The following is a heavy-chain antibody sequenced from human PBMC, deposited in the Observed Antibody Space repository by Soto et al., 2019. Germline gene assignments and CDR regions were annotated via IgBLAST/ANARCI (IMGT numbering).Heavy chain of an antibody. CDR1: GATFSSYA. D-gene: IGHD3-16*01. J-gene: IGHJ1*01. CDR3: ARDGSRDYVWGSPYS. Sequence: QVQLVQSGAEVKKPGSSVKVSCKASGATFSSYAISWVRQAPGQGLEWMGGIIPIFGKDNYAHKFQGAVTITADESTSTAYMELSSLSSENTAVYYCARDGSRDYVWGSPYSWGQGTLVTVSS. CDR2: IIPIFGKD. V-gene: IGHV1-69*01.